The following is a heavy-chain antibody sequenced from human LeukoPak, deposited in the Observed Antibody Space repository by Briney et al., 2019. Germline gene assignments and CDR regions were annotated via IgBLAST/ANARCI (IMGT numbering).Heavy chain of an antibody. V-gene: IGHV4-4*07. Sequence: SETLSLTCTVSGGSISSYYWSWIRQPAGKGLEWIGRIYTSGSTNYNPSLKSRVTISVDTSKNQFSLKLSSVTAADTAVYYCAGVRTRILWFDPWGQGTLVTVSS. CDR2: IYTSGST. D-gene: IGHD2-2*01. J-gene: IGHJ5*02. CDR3: AGVRTRILWFDP. CDR1: GGSISSYY.